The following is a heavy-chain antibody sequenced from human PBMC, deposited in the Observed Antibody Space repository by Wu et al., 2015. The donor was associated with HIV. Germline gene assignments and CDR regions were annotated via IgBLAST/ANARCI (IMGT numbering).Heavy chain of an antibody. J-gene: IGHJ4*02. CDR1: GYIFSGYY. V-gene: IGHV1-2*02. CDR3: ARSWPLKPWELLDY. CDR2: INPNSGGT. D-gene: IGHD1-26*01. Sequence: QAQLVQSGAEVKKPGASVKVSCKASGYIFSGYYIHWVRQAPGQGLEWMGWINPNSGGTNYAQKFQGRVTMTRDTSISTAYMELSRLRSDDTAVYYCARSWPLKPWELLDYWGQGTLVTVSS.